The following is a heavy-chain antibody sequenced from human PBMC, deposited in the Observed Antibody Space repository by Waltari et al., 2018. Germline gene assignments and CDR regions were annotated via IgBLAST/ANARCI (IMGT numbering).Heavy chain of an antibody. CDR2: ISSNEGET. D-gene: IGHD4-17*01. V-gene: IGHV1-18*01. J-gene: IGHJ4*02. CDR1: GYTFRNYG. CDR3: ARDRRTSLAQSTYYFDY. Sequence: QVQLVQSGAEVKKPGASVQVSCRTSGYTFRNYGISWVRQAPGQGLEWMGWISSNEGETNHAQKIQGRVTIRTDTSTNTAYMELTSLRSDDTAVYYCARDRRTSLAQSTYYFDYWGQGTLVTVSS.